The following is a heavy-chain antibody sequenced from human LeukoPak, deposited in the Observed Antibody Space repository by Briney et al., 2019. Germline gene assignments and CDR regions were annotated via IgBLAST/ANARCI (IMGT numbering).Heavy chain of an antibody. Sequence: ASVKVSCKASGYTFTDYYMRWVRQAPGQGLEWMGWINPNSGGTNYARKFQGRVTMTRDTSISTAYMELSRLRSYDTAVYYCARGPAAIPVRFDPWGQGTLVTVSS. V-gene: IGHV1-2*02. CDR1: GYTFTDYY. J-gene: IGHJ5*02. CDR3: ARGPAAIPVRFDP. CDR2: INPNSGGT. D-gene: IGHD2-2*01.